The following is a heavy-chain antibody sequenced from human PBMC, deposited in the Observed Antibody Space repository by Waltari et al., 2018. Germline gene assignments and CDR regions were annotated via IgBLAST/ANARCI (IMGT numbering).Heavy chain of an antibody. J-gene: IGHJ4*02. CDR2: IRTRTNNYAT. CDR1: GFIFSDSA. V-gene: IGHV3-73*01. Sequence: EEQMVESGGDLVQPGGSLKLSCAASGFIFSDSAIHWVRQAPGKGLGGVGRIRTRTNNYATADGASVKGRFTISRDDSRNVAYLQMNSLKTEDTALYYCSRHDPLDYWGQGTLVTVSS. CDR3: SRHDPLDY.